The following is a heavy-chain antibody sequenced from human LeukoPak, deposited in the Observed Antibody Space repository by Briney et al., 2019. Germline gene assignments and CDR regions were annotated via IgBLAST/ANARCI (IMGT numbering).Heavy chain of an antibody. CDR2: INPNSGGT. CDR3: ARGRERGSSSSFTDY. CDR1: GYTFTGYY. J-gene: IGHJ4*02. V-gene: IGHV1-2*04. D-gene: IGHD6-6*01. Sequence: GASVKVSCKASGYTFTGYYMHWVRQAPGQGLEWMGWINPNSGGTNYAQKFQGWVTMTRDTSISTTYMELSSLRFEDTAVYYCARGRERGSSSSFTDYWGQGTLVIVSS.